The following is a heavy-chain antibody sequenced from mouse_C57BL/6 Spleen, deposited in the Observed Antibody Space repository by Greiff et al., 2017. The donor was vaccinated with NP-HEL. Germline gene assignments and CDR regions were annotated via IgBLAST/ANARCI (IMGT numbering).Heavy chain of an antibody. CDR3: ARGGHYYAFDY. V-gene: IGHV1-50*01. D-gene: IGHD1-2*01. Sequence: QVQLQQPGAELVKPGASVKLSCKASGYTFTSYWMQWVKQRPGQGLEWIGEIDPSDSYTNYNQKFKGKATLTVDTSSSTAYMQLSSLTSEDSAVYYCARGGHYYAFDYWGQGTTLTVSS. CDR2: IDPSDSYT. CDR1: GYTFTSYW. J-gene: IGHJ2*01.